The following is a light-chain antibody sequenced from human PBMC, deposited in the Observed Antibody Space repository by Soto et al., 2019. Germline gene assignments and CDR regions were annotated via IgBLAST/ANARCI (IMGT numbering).Light chain of an antibody. CDR2: SND. Sequence: QAVLTQPPSASGTPGKRVTISCSGSSSNIGSKSLSWYQQLRGTAKKVLIYSNDQRHSGVPDRLSGSKSGTSAYLAISVIQAADEAEYYCPAWDDSLKGWVFGGATKLTVL. V-gene: IGLV1-44*01. J-gene: IGLJ3*02. CDR1: SSNIGSKS. CDR3: PAWDDSLKGWV.